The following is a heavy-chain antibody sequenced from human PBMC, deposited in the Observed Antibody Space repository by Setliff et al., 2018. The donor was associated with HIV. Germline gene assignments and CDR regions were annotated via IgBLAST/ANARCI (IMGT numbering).Heavy chain of an antibody. CDR3: AREADYSDTGGQYRY. CDR1: GYTLSSHY. D-gene: IGHD2-8*02. V-gene: IGHV1-2*02. CDR2: INPQTGGT. Sequence: GASVKVSCKASGYTLSSHYIHWVRQAPGHRPEWVGWINPQTGGTNFAQKFQGRITMTSDTSVNTVFIELSRLTSDDTALYYCAREADYSDTGGQYRYWGQGTLVTVSS. J-gene: IGHJ4*02.